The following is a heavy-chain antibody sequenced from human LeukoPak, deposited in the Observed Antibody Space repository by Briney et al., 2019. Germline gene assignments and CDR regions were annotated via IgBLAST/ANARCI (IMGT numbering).Heavy chain of an antibody. CDR3: VGEDGLTYYFDF. D-gene: IGHD3-16*01. Sequence: ASVKVSCKTSGYTFTRYHMHWVRQAPGKGLEWVAIIKSTDETTVYAQKFQGRVTVTRDTSTSTVYMDLSSLSSEDTAVYYCVGEDGLTYYFDFWAREPWSPSPQ. CDR1: GYTFTRYH. V-gene: IGHV1-46*01. CDR2: IKSTDETT. J-gene: IGHJ4*02.